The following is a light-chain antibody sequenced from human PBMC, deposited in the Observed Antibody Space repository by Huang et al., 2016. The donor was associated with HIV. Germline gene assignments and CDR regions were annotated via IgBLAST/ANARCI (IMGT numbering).Light chain of an antibody. CDR1: QSINGN. J-gene: IGKJ5*01. V-gene: IGKV3-15*01. CDR2: GAS. Sequence: EIVMTQSPATLSVSPGQRATLSCRASQSINGNLAWYQQKPGQAPRRLIYGASIRATGVPVRFSGSASGTEFTLTISSLQSEDSAFYYCQQYNDWFTFGQGTRLEIK. CDR3: QQYNDWFT.